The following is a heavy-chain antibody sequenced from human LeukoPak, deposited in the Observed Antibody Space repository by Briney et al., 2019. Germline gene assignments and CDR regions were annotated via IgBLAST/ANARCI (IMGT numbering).Heavy chain of an antibody. D-gene: IGHD6-19*01. Sequence: PGGSLRLSCAASGFTVSSNYMSWVRQAPGKGLEWVSVIYSGGSTYYADSVKGRFTISRDNAKNSLYLQMNSLRAEDTAIYYCAREDSSGLDYWGQGTLVTVSS. V-gene: IGHV3-66*01. CDR3: AREDSSGLDY. CDR2: IYSGGST. J-gene: IGHJ4*02. CDR1: GFTVSSNY.